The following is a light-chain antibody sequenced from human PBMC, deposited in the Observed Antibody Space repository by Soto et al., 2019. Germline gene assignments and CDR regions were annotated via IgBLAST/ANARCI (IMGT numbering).Light chain of an antibody. CDR2: EVS. CDR1: SSDVGGYNY. V-gene: IGLV2-14*01. J-gene: IGLJ1*01. CDR3: SSYTSSRSYV. Sequence: QSALTQPASVSGSPGQSITISCTGTSSDVGGYNYVSWYQQQSGKAPKLMIHEVSNRPSGVSNRFSGSKSGNTASLTISGLPADDDAYYYCSSYTSSRSYVFGTGTKVTVL.